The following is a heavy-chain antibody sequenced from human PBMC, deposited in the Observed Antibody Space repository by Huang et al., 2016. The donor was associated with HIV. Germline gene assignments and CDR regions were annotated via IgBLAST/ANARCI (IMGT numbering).Heavy chain of an antibody. Sequence: QVQLVESGGGVVQPGGSLRLSCAGSGFTFSTYGMHWVRQAQGKGLEWVAVIRYDGSNQYYPDSVGGRFTISRDNSKNTLYLQMSSLRGADTAVYYCAKQAGPQPFDFWGQGTLVTVSS. J-gene: IGHJ4*02. D-gene: IGHD6-13*01. V-gene: IGHV3-30*02. CDR1: GFTFSTYG. CDR3: AKQAGPQPFDF. CDR2: IRYDGSNQ.